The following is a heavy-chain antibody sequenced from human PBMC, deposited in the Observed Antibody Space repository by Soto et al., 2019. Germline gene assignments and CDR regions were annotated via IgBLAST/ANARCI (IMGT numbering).Heavy chain of an antibody. D-gene: IGHD6-19*01. CDR2: FDPEDGET. CDR1: GYTLTELS. Sequence: ASVKVSCKVSGYTLTELSMHWVRQAPGKGLEWMGGFDPEDGETIYAQKFQGRVTMTEDTSTDTAYMELRSLRSDDTAVYYCARVKSSGWSKRDYYYGMDVWGLG. J-gene: IGHJ6*02. CDR3: ARVKSSGWSKRDYYYGMDV. V-gene: IGHV1-24*01.